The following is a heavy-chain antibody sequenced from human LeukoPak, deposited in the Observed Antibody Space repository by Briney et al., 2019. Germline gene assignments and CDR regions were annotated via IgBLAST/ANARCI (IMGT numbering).Heavy chain of an antibody. D-gene: IGHD5-24*01. V-gene: IGHV4-34*01. Sequence: PSETLSLTCAVSGGSFSGHYWNWIRQPPGKGLEWIGEINHGGSTNYNPSLKSRVTISVDTSKNQFSLKLSSVTAADTAVYYCARGRDGYNLIYYYYYMDVWGKGTTVTVSS. CDR1: GGSFSGHY. CDR3: ARGRDGYNLIYYYYYMDV. CDR2: INHGGST. J-gene: IGHJ6*03.